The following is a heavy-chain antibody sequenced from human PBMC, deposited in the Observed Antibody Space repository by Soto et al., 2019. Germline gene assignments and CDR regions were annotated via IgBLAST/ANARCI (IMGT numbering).Heavy chain of an antibody. Sequence: PSETLSLTCTVSGGFISTYFWSWIRQPPGKGLEWLGYIYYSGGTNYNPSLKSRVTISLDKSKSQFSLRLISVTAADTAVYYCTREQSDDNYFDPWGQGTLVTVSS. J-gene: IGHJ5*02. CDR1: GGFISTYF. CDR3: TREQSDDNYFDP. CDR2: IYYSGGT. D-gene: IGHD6-19*01. V-gene: IGHV4-59*01.